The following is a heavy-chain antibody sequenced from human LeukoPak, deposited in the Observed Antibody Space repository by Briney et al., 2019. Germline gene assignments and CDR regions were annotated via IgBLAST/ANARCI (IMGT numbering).Heavy chain of an antibody. CDR2: ISSSSSYI. Sequence: PGRSLRLSCAASGFTFSSYSMNWVRQAPGKGLEWVSSISSSSSYIYYADSVKGRFTISRDNAKASLYLQMNSLRAEDTAVYYCARVPRGDGYNNPWGQGTLVTVSS. CDR1: GFTFSSYS. J-gene: IGHJ5*02. D-gene: IGHD5-24*01. CDR3: ARVPRGDGYNNP. V-gene: IGHV3-21*01.